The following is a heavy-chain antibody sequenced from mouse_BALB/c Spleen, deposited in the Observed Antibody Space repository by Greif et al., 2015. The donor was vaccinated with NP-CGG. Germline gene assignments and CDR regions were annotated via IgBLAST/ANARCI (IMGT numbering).Heavy chain of an antibody. Sequence: QVQLQQSGPGLVAPSQSLSITCTVSGFSLTSYGVHWVRQPPGKGLEWLGVIWAGGGTNYNSALMSRLSISKDNSKSQVFLKMNSLQTDDTAMYYYARDFGSDYWGQGTTLTVSS. J-gene: IGHJ2*01. V-gene: IGHV2-9*02. CDR1: GFSLTSYG. CDR3: ARDFGSDY. CDR2: IWAGGGT. D-gene: IGHD2-2*01.